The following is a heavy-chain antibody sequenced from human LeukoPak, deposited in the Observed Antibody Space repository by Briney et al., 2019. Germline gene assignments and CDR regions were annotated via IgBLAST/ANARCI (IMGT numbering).Heavy chain of an antibody. CDR3: ARELRTVVVTEDWFDP. CDR2: IYHSGST. J-gene: IGHJ5*02. D-gene: IGHD2-21*02. V-gene: IGHV4-4*07. Sequence: SETLSLTCTVSGGSISSYYWSWIRQPAGKGLEWIGSIYHSGSTYYNPSLKSRVTISVDTSKNQFSLKLSSVTAADTAVYYCARELRTVVVTEDWFDPWGQGTLVTVSS. CDR1: GGSISSYY.